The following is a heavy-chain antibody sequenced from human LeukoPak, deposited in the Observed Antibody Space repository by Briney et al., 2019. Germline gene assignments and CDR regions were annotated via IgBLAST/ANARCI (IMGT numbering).Heavy chain of an antibody. CDR1: GGSISSHY. CDR2: IYDTGST. D-gene: IGHD3-22*01. V-gene: IGHV4-59*08. J-gene: IGHJ4*02. Sequence: PSETLSLTCTVSGGSISSHYWSWIRQSPGKGLEWIGYIYDTGSTNYNPSPKSRVTISVDMSKNQFSLKLTSVTAADTAVYFCAETFYYDNSGYFRFDYWGQGTLVTVSS. CDR3: AETFYYDNSGYFRFDY.